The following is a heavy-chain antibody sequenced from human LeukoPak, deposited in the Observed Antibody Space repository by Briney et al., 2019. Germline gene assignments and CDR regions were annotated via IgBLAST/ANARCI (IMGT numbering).Heavy chain of an antibody. Sequence: GASVKVSCKASGYTFTSYYMHWVRQAPGQGLEWMGIINPSGGSTSYAQKFQGRVTMTEDTSTDTAYMELSSLRSEDTAVYYCATVRIAAAGTTHKYYYYYGMDVWGQGTTVTVSS. CDR2: INPSGGST. V-gene: IGHV1-46*01. CDR1: GYTFTSYY. CDR3: ATVRIAAAGTTHKYYYYYGMDV. D-gene: IGHD6-13*01. J-gene: IGHJ6*02.